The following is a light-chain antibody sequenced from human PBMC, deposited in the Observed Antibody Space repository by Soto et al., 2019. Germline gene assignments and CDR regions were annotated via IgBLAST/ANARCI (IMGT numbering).Light chain of an antibody. Sequence: EIVMTQSPATLSVSPGERATLSCRASQSVSINLAWYQQKPGQAPMLLISGASTRATGIPARFSGSGSGTEFTLTISSLQAEEFAVYYCQHYNNWPLFGPGTKVDIK. CDR1: QSVSIN. V-gene: IGKV3-15*01. CDR3: QHYNNWPL. CDR2: GAS. J-gene: IGKJ3*01.